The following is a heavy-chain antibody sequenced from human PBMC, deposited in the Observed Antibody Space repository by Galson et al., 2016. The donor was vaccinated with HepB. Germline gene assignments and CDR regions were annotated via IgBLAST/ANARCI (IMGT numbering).Heavy chain of an antibody. Sequence: SLRLSCAASGFTFSDYYMTWIRQAPGKGLEWLSYINPGGSMKYYADSVKGRFTISRDNAKNSLYLQMDSLRAEDTAFYYCGRRYYDSSVYPLTDFWGQGTLVTVSS. CDR2: INPGGSMK. CDR3: GRRYYDSSVYPLTDF. CDR1: GFTFSDYY. D-gene: IGHD3-22*01. J-gene: IGHJ4*02. V-gene: IGHV3-11*01.